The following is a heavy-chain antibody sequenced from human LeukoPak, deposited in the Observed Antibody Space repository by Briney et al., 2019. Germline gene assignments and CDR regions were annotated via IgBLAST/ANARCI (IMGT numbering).Heavy chain of an antibody. J-gene: IGHJ4*02. Sequence: SETLSLTCTVSGYSISSGYYWGWIRQPPGKGLERIGCIYHSGSTYYNPSLKSRFTISIDTSKNHFSLKLSSVTAADTAVYYCARVSFNGRNDYWGQGTLVTVSS. V-gene: IGHV4-38-2*02. CDR3: ARVSFNGRNDY. CDR2: IYHSGST. CDR1: GYSISSGYY.